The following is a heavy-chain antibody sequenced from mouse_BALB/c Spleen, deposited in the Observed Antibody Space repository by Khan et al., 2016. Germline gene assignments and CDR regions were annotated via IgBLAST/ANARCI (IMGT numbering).Heavy chain of an antibody. V-gene: IGHV3-6*02. Sequence: EVQLQESGPGLVKPSQSLSLTCSVSGYSITSGYYWNWIRQFPGNKLEWMGYISYDGSNNYNPSLKNRISITRDTSKNQFFLKLNSVTTEDTATYYCASMDSYCYGTPYYFDYWGQGTTLTVSS. CDR1: GYSITSGYY. D-gene: IGHD1-1*01. CDR2: ISYDGSN. CDR3: ASMDSYCYGTPYYFDY. J-gene: IGHJ2*01.